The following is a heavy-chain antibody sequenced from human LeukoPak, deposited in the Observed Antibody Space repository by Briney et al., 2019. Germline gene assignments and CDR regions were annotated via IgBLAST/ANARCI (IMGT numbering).Heavy chain of an antibody. CDR1: GFTFSTYG. CDR2: ISYDGSNK. V-gene: IGHV3-33*05. D-gene: IGHD1-26*01. J-gene: IGHJ4*02. Sequence: GGSLRLSCAASGFTFSTYGMHWVRQAPGKGLEWVAVISYDGSNKYYVDSVKGRFTISRDNSKNTLYLQMNSLRAEDTAVYYCARTGGSYPYYFEYWGQGTLVTVSS. CDR3: ARTGGSYPYYFEY.